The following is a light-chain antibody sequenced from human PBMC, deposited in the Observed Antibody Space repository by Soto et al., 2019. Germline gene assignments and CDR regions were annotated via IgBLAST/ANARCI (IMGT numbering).Light chain of an antibody. J-gene: IGLJ2*01. CDR2: GNS. Sequence: QPVLTQPPSVSGAPGQRVTISCTGSSSNIGAGYDVHWYQQLPGTAPKLLIYGNSHRPSGVPDRFSGSKSGNSASLAITGLQAEDEADYYCQSYDSSLSGFVVFGGGTKLTVL. CDR1: SSNIGAGYD. CDR3: QSYDSSLSGFVV. V-gene: IGLV1-40*01.